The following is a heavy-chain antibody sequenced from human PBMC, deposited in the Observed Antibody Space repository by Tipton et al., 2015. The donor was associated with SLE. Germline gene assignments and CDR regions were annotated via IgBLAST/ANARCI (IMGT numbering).Heavy chain of an antibody. V-gene: IGHV3-73*01. J-gene: IGHJ4*02. CDR2: IRNKANYYAT. Sequence: SLRLSCAASGFTFSDSAMHWVRQASGKGLEWIGRIRNKANYYATAYAASVKGRFTISRDDSKNTAYLQMNSLKAEDTAVYYCAKGAVAGYDYWGQGTLVTVSS. CDR3: AKGAVAGYDY. CDR1: GFTFSDSA. D-gene: IGHD6-19*01.